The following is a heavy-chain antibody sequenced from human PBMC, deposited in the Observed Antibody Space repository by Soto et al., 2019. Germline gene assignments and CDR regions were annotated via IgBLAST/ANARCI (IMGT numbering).Heavy chain of an antibody. CDR2: INPSGGST. V-gene: IGHV1-46*01. CDR3: ARDRTGSSSWYASDLFFY. D-gene: IGHD6-13*01. Sequence: QVQLVQSGAEVKKPGASVKVSCKASGYTFTSYYMHWVRQAPGQGLEWMGIINPSGGSTSYAQKFQGRVTMTRDTSPSTVYMELSSLRSEDTAVYYCARDRTGSSSWYASDLFFYWGQGTLVTVSS. CDR1: GYTFTSYY. J-gene: IGHJ4*02.